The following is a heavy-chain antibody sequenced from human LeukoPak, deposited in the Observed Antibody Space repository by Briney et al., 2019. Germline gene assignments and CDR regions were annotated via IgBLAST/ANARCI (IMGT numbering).Heavy chain of an antibody. CDR3: ARGPHPYTSGWYHFDY. D-gene: IGHD6-19*01. CDR2: ISSSGSTK. Sequence: GGSLRLPCAASEFTFSSYEMNWVRQAPGKGLEWVSYISSSGSTKYYADSVKGRFTISRDNAKNSLYLQMNSLRVEDTALYYCARGPHPYTSGWYHFDYWGQGTLVTVSS. J-gene: IGHJ4*02. V-gene: IGHV3-48*03. CDR1: EFTFSSYE.